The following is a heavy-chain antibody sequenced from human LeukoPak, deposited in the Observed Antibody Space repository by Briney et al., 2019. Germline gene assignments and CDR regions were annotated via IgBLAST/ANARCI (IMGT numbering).Heavy chain of an antibody. D-gene: IGHD3-22*01. V-gene: IGHV4-4*09. Sequence: SETLFLTCTVSGGSISSYYWSWIRQPPGKGLGWIGYIYTSRGTNYNPSLKSRVTISVDTSKNQFSLKLSSVTAADTAVYYCARRGALYYYDSSGYYDYWGQGTLVTVSS. CDR1: GGSISSYY. CDR2: IYTSRGT. J-gene: IGHJ4*02. CDR3: ARRGALYYYDSSGYYDY.